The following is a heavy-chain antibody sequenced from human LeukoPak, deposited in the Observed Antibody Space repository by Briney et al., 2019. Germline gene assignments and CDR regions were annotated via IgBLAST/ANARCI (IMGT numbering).Heavy chain of an antibody. Sequence: ASVKVSCKASGYTFTSYYMHWVRQAPGQGLEWMGIINPSGGSTSYPQKFQGRVTMTRDTSTSTVYMELSSLRSEDTAVYYCARVRVWGVSSSWSPGVYYFDYWGQGTLVTVSS. D-gene: IGHD6-13*01. J-gene: IGHJ4*02. CDR2: INPSGGST. CDR3: ARVRVWGVSSSWSPGVYYFDY. V-gene: IGHV1-46*01. CDR1: GYTFTSYY.